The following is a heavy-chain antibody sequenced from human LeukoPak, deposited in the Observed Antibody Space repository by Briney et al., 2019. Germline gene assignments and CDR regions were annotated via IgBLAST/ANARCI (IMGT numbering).Heavy chain of an antibody. V-gene: IGHV1-2*02. D-gene: IGHD1-26*01. CDR3: ARDGPGPIVGVSYVF. CDR1: GYRFTANY. Sequence: ASVKVSCKSSGYRFTANYIQRVRQAPGQGPEWMGWINPTNGVTTYAQDFQGRVTMSRDTSSSTTYMELSRLTSDDTAIYYCARDGPGPIVGVSYVFWGQGTLVTVSS. CDR2: INPTNGVT. J-gene: IGHJ4*02.